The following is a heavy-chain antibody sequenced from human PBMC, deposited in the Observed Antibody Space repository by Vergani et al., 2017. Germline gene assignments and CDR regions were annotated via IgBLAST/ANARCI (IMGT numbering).Heavy chain of an antibody. Sequence: QLQLQASGPGLVKPSETLSLTCPVSGGSISSSSYYWSWIRQPPGKGLEWLGYIYYSGSTNNNPSLTSRVTISVDTSKNLFSLKLCSVTAADTAVYYCARGGEYCSGGSCYVIALDCMDVWGQGTTVTVSS. J-gene: IGHJ6*02. CDR2: IYYSGST. D-gene: IGHD2-15*01. V-gene: IGHV4-61*01. CDR1: GGSISSSSYY. CDR3: ARGGEYCSGGSCYVIALDCMDV.